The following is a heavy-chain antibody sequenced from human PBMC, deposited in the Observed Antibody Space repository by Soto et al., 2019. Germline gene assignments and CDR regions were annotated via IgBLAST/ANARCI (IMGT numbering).Heavy chain of an antibody. CDR2: IYYSGST. V-gene: IGHV4-31*03. D-gene: IGHD3-10*01. Sequence: QVQLQESGPGLVKPSQTLSLTCTVSGGSISSGGYYWSWIRQHPGKGLEWIGYIYYSGSTYYNPSLKSRVTISVDTSKNQFSLKLSSVTAADTAVYYCARVKPYRSYYYGSGSYYAFDPWGQGTLVTVSS. CDR1: GGSISSGGYY. J-gene: IGHJ5*02. CDR3: ARVKPYRSYYYGSGSYYAFDP.